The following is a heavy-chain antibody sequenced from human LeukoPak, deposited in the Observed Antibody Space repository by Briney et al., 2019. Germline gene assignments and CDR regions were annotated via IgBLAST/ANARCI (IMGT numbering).Heavy chain of an antibody. V-gene: IGHV4-34*01. J-gene: IGHJ4*02. CDR3: ARDGSSSGRFGY. CDR2: INHSGST. D-gene: IGHD6-19*01. CDR1: GGSFSGYC. Sequence: SETLSLTCAVYGGSFSGYCWSWIRQPPGKELEWIGEINHSGSTNYNPSLKSRVTISVDTSKNQFSLKLSSVTAADTAVYYCARDGSSSGRFGYWGQGTLVTVSS.